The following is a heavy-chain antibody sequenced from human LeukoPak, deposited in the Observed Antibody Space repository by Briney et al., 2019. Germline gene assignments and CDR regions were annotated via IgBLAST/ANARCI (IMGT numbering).Heavy chain of an antibody. CDR1: GGSFSGYY. CDR3: ASSSRTRTPARVFDY. CDR2: INHSGST. Sequence: SGTLSLTCAVYGGSFSGYYWSWIRQPPGKGLEWIGEINHSGSTNYNPSLKSRVTISVDTSKNQFSLKLSSVTAADTAVYYCASSSRTRTPARVFDYWGQGTLVTVSS. D-gene: IGHD2-2*01. J-gene: IGHJ4*02. V-gene: IGHV4-34*01.